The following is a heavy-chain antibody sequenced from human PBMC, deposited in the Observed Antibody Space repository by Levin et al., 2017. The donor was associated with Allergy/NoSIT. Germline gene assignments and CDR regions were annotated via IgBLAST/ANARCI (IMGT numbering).Heavy chain of an antibody. CDR3: AKDLTPDYGGAPEEYFQH. V-gene: IGHV3-23*01. D-gene: IGHD4-23*01. Sequence: GGSLRLSCAASGFTFSSYAMSWVRQAPGKGLEWVSAISGSGGSTYYADSVKGRFTISRDNSKNTLYLQMNSLRAEDTAVYYCAKDLTPDYGGAPEEYFQHWGQGTLVTVSS. CDR1: GFTFSSYA. CDR2: ISGSGGST. J-gene: IGHJ1*01.